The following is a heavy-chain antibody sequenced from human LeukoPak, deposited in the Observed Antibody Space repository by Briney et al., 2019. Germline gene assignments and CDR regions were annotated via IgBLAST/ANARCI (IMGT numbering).Heavy chain of an antibody. CDR2: IYHSGST. D-gene: IGHD2-21*02. Sequence: SQTLSLTCTVSGGSISSGGYYWNWIRQPPGKGLEWIGYIYHSGSTYYNPSLKSRVTISVDTSTNQLSLKLSSVTAADSAVYYCAREGAYCGGDCYLDYWGQGTLVTVSS. J-gene: IGHJ4*02. CDR1: GGSISSGGYY. V-gene: IGHV4-31*03. CDR3: AREGAYCGGDCYLDY.